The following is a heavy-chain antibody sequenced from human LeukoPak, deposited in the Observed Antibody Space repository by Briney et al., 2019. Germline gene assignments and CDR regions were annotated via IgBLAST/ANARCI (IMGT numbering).Heavy chain of an antibody. V-gene: IGHV3-7*03. D-gene: IGHD3-16*01. J-gene: IGHJ6*02. Sequence: AGGSLRLSCAASGFTFSSYWMNWARQPPGKGREWEASINHNGNVNYYVDSVKGRFTISRDNAKNSLYLQMSNLRAEDTAVYFCARGGGLDVWGQGATVTVSS. CDR3: ARGGGLDV. CDR1: GFTFSSYW. CDR2: INHNGNVN.